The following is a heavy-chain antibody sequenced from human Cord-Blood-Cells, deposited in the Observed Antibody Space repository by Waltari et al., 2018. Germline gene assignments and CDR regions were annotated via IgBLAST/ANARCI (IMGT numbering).Heavy chain of an antibody. CDR2: IIPIFGTA. CDR1: GGTFSSYA. V-gene: IGHV1-69*01. CDR3: ATYSSSWYEGGWFDP. D-gene: IGHD6-13*01. Sequence: QVQLVQSGAEVKKPGSSVKVSCQAPGGTFSSYAISWVRQAPGQGLGWMGGIIPIFGTANYEQKFQGRVTITADESTSTAYMELSSLRSEDTAVYYCATYSSSWYEGGWFDPWGQGTLVTVSS. J-gene: IGHJ5*02.